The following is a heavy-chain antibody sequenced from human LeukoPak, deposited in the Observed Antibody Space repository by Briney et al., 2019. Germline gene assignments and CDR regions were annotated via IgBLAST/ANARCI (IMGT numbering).Heavy chain of an antibody. CDR3: ARDVVTYYYGSGSYYPPRWFDP. D-gene: IGHD3-10*01. Sequence: SGTLSLTCAVSGGSISSTNWWNWVRQPPGKGLEWIGETYHSGITYYNPSLKSRVTISVDTSKNQFSLKLSSVTAADTAVYYCARDVVTYYYGSGSYYPPRWFDPWGQGTLVTVSS. CDR1: GGSISSTNW. J-gene: IGHJ5*02. CDR2: TYHSGIT. V-gene: IGHV4-4*02.